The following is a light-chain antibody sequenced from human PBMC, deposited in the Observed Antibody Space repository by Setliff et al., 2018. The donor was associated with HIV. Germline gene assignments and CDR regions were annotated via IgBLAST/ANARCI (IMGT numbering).Light chain of an antibody. J-gene: IGLJ1*01. Sequence: QSALTQPASVSGSPGQSITISCTGTSNDVGRYNLVSWYQQYPGKAPKLMIYQATKRPSGVSNRFSGSKSGNTASPTISGLQAEDEADYYCCSNTGSNTYVFGSGTKVTVL. CDR2: QAT. V-gene: IGLV2-23*01. CDR3: CSNTGSNTYV. CDR1: SNDVGRYNL.